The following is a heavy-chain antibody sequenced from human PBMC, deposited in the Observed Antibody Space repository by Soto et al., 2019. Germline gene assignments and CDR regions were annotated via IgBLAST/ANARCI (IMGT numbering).Heavy chain of an antibody. CDR3: ARVYFKYDY. CDR2: ISGSGGGI. J-gene: IGHJ4*02. V-gene: IGHV3-23*01. Sequence: GGSLRLSCAASGFTFSRHAMSWVRQAPGKGLEWVSVISGSGGGIYYAGSVKGRFTISRDNAKNSLYLQMNSLRAEDTAVYYCARVYFKYDYWGQGTLVTVSS. D-gene: IGHD3-10*01. CDR1: GFTFSRHA.